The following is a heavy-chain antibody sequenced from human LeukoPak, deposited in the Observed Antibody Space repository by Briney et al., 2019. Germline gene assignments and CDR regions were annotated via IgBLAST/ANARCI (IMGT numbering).Heavy chain of an antibody. CDR3: ARQIIVATISYFDY. Sequence: SETLSLTCTVSGGSISSYYWSWIRQPPGKGLEWIGYIYYSGSTNYNPSLKSRVTISVDTSKSQFSLKLSSVTAADTAVYYCARQIIVATISYFDYWGQGTLVTVSS. CDR2: IYYSGST. D-gene: IGHD5-12*01. CDR1: GGSISSYY. J-gene: IGHJ4*02. V-gene: IGHV4-59*08.